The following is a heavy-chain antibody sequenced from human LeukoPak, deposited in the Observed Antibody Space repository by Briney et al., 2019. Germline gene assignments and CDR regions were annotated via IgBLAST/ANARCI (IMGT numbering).Heavy chain of an antibody. V-gene: IGHV3-33*06. J-gene: IGHJ4*02. CDR2: IWFDGSVK. D-gene: IGHD3-3*01. CDR3: AKDTAIQFLEPAF. Sequence: QPGGSLRLSCAASGFTFTTHGMHWVRQAPGKGLEWVAAIWFDGSVKHYSDAVKGRFTISRDNSLDTLYLQMNSLRVEDTVMYYCAKDTAIQFLEPAFWGQGTLVTVSS. CDR1: GFTFTTHG.